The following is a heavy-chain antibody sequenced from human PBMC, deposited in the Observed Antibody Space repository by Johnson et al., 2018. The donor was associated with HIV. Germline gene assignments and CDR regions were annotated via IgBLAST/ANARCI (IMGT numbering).Heavy chain of an antibody. J-gene: IGHJ3*02. Sequence: VKLVESGGDLVQPGGSLRLSCAPSGFTVSSNYMTWVRQAPGKGLEWVSVIFSGGSTYYADSVNGRFTISRDNSKNTLYLQMNSLRAEDTAVYYCARDWVGTNAFDIWGQGTIVTVSS. CDR2: IFSGGST. CDR3: ARDWVGTNAFDI. V-gene: IGHV3-66*01. D-gene: IGHD1-26*01. CDR1: GFTVSSNY.